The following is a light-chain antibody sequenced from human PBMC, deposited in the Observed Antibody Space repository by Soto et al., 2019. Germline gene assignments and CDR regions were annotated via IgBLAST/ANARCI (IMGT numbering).Light chain of an antibody. CDR1: SSDVGRYNY. Sequence: LTQPASVSGSPVQSITISCTGTSSDVGRYNYVSWYQQHPGKAPKLMIYDVTNRPSGVSNRFSGSKSGNTASLTISGLQAEDEADYYCSSYTSSYTDVFGTGTKVNVL. V-gene: IGLV2-14*01. CDR2: DVT. CDR3: SSYTSSYTDV. J-gene: IGLJ1*01.